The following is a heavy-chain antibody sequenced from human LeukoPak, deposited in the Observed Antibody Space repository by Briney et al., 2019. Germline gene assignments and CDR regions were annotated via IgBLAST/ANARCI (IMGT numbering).Heavy chain of an antibody. CDR2: THNSGST. V-gene: IGHV4-39*01. Sequence: SETLSLTCTVSDCSISSSGYHWGWHPQPPGKGLEGIGSTHNSGSTYCNPSLKSRVTIFGDTSKNQVSLKLSSVTAADTAVYYCARVRLGDSSGYYPDACVIWRQGTIVTVSS. CDR3: ARVRLGDSSGYYPDACVI. D-gene: IGHD3-22*01. J-gene: IGHJ3*02. CDR1: DCSISSSGYH.